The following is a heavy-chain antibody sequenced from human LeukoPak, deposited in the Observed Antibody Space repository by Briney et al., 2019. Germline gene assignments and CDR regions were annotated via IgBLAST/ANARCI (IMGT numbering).Heavy chain of an antibody. CDR2: ISVYSGNT. Sequence: ASVKVSCKASGYTFSSYAMTWVRQAPGQGLEGMGWISVYSGNTNYAQKFQGRVTMTTDTSTSTANMELRSLRSDDTAIYYCARGMYSGSYFRYEFWGQGTVVTVSS. V-gene: IGHV1-18*01. CDR3: ARGMYSGSYFRYEF. CDR1: GYTFSSYA. D-gene: IGHD1-26*01. J-gene: IGHJ4*02.